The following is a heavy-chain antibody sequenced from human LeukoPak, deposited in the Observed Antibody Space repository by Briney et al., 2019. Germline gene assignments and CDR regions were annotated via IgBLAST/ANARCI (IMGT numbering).Heavy chain of an antibody. J-gene: IGHJ4*02. D-gene: IGHD3-22*01. V-gene: IGHV4-31*03. CDR2: IYYSGST. CDR3: ARDFDRGAFDY. CDR1: GGSISSGGYY. Sequence: SQTLSLTCTVSGGSISSGGYYWSWIRQHPGKGLEWIGYIYYSGSTYYNPSLRSRVTISVDTSKNQFSLKLSSVTAADTAVYYCARDFDRGAFDYWGQGTLVTVSS.